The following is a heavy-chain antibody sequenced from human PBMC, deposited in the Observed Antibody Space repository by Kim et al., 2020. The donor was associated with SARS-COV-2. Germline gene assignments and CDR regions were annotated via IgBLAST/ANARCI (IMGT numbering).Heavy chain of an antibody. J-gene: IGHJ2*01. CDR2: IWYDGSNK. V-gene: IGHV3-33*01. CDR1: GFTFSSYG. Sequence: GGSLRLSCAASGFTFSSYGMHWVRQAPGKGLEWVAVIWYDGSNKYYADSVKGRFTISRDNSKNTLYLQMNSLRAEDTAVYYCASQKGFGSYYPWYFDLWGRGTLVTVSS. CDR3: ASQKGFGSYYPWYFDL. D-gene: IGHD1-26*01.